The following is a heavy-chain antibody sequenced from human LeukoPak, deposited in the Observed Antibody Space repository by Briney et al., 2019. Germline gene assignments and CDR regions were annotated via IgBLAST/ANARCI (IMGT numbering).Heavy chain of an antibody. CDR3: ARDKSNYFFDY. Sequence: PGGSLRLSCAASGFTFSSYVMNWLRQAPGKGLEWVSGINWNGGNTDYADSVKGRFTISRDNAKKSLYLQMNSLRAEDTALYYCARDKSNYFFDYWGQGTLVTVSS. CDR2: INWNGGNT. CDR1: GFTFSSYV. D-gene: IGHD4-11*01. V-gene: IGHV3-20*04. J-gene: IGHJ4*02.